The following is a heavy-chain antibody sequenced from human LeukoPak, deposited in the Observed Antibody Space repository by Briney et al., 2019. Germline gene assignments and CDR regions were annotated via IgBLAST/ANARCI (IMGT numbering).Heavy chain of an antibody. CDR3: AKDTIFGVVPHAFDI. CDR2: IRYDGSNK. D-gene: IGHD3-3*01. V-gene: IGHV3-30*02. Sequence: PGGSLRLSCAASGFTFSSYGMHWVRQAPGKGLEWVAFIRYDGSNKYYADSVKGRFTISRDNSKNTLYLQMNSLRAEDTAVYYCAKDTIFGVVPHAFDIWGQGTMVTVSS. J-gene: IGHJ3*02. CDR1: GFTFSSYG.